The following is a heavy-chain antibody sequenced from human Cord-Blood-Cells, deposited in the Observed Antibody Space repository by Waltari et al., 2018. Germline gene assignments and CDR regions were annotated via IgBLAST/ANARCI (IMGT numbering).Heavy chain of an antibody. CDR3: ARGPRSSYDCDY. CDR2: INGGNGNT. J-gene: IGHJ4*02. V-gene: IGHV1-3*01. Sequence: VPLVHAGAEVKKPGASVMVSCNASGYTFTRYDMHLVRQAPGQRIEWMGWINGGNGNTKDPQKFPGRVTITRDTSASTAYMELSSLRSDDTAVYYCARGPRSSYDCDYWGQGTRATVAS. CDR1: GYTFTRYD. D-gene: IGHD2-8*01.